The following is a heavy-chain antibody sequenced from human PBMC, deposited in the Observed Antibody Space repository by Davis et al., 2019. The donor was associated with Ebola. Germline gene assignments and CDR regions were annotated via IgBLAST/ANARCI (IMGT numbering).Heavy chain of an antibody. CDR3: AKDLHHRFIYGYGLDV. J-gene: IGHJ6*02. Sequence: GESLKISCAASGFTFSNYGIHWVRQAPDKGLEWVAFIRYDGGDKYYADSVKGRFTISRDNSKNTLFLQVNSLRAEDTAVYYCAKDLHHRFIYGYGLDVWGQGTTVTVSS. V-gene: IGHV3-30*02. CDR2: IRYDGGDK. D-gene: IGHD3-3*02. CDR1: GFTFSNYG.